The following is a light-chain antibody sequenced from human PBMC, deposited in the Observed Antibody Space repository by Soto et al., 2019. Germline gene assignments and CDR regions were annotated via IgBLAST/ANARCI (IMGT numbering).Light chain of an antibody. CDR1: HGICNY. CDR2: AES. V-gene: IGKV1-27*01. Sequence: DIQMTKSPSSLSASVEDRVTITCRASHGICNYLAWNQQKPGKVPKLLIYAESTLQSWVPSRFSGSGAGTDFTLTINSQQPEDVATYYCQKYNRAPRTFGEGTKVDLK. J-gene: IGKJ1*01. CDR3: QKYNRAPRT.